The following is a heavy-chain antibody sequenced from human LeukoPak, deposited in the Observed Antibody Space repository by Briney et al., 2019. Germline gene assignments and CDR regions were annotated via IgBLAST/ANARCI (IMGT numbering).Heavy chain of an antibody. CDR3: ATTGTNGPIRYPRGAFAI. CDR1: GGSISSGGYY. Sequence: SETLSLTCTVSGGSISSGGYYWSWIRQHPGKGLEWIGYIYYSGSTYYNPSLKSRVTISVDTSKNQFSLKLSSVTAADTAVYYCATTGTNGPIRYPRGAFAIWGQGTMVTVSS. D-gene: IGHD1-7*01. V-gene: IGHV4-31*03. CDR2: IYYSGST. J-gene: IGHJ3*02.